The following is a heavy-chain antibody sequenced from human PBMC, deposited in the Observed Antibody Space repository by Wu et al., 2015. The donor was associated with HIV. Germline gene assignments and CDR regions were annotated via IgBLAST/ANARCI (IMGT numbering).Heavy chain of an antibody. CDR2: ISIYTGNT. J-gene: IGHJ6*02. CDR3: VRGTETDTVGYYYYTLDV. D-gene: IGHD4-17*01. CDR1: GYTFKTYG. V-gene: IGHV1-18*04. Sequence: QVQLEQSGGEVKNVGASIKVSCKASGYTFKTYGISWVRQAPGQGLEWMGWISIYTGNTNYEEKFQDRVTMTADPSTKTAYMEVRRLRSEDTAVYYCVRGTETDTVGYYYYTLDVWGHGTTVTVSS.